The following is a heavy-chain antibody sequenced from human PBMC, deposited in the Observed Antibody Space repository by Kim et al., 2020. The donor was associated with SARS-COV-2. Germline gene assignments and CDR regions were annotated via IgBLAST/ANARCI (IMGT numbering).Heavy chain of an antibody. V-gene: IGHV5-51*01. CDR2: IYPGDSDT. D-gene: IGHD5-18*01. CDR1: GYSFTSYW. Sequence: GESLKISCKGSGYSFTSYWIGWVRQMPGKGLEWMGIIYPGDSDTRYSPSFQGQVTISADKSISTAYLQWSSLKASDTAMYYCARHGAAAMVLEAPLNYFDYWGQGTLVTVSS. CDR3: ARHGAAAMVLEAPLNYFDY. J-gene: IGHJ4*02.